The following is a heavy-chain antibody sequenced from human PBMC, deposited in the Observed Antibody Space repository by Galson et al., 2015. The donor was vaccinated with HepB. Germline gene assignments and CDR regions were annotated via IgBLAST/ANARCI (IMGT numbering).Heavy chain of an antibody. J-gene: IGHJ4*02. D-gene: IGHD5-24*01. Sequence: SVKVSCKASGYTFTSYYMHWVRQAPGQGLEWMGIINPSGGSTSYAQKLQGRVTMTRDTSTSTVYMELSSLRSEDTAVYYCARASEMATIDYWGQGTLVTVSS. CDR3: ARASEMATIDY. CDR1: GYTFTSYY. CDR2: INPSGGST. V-gene: IGHV1-46*04.